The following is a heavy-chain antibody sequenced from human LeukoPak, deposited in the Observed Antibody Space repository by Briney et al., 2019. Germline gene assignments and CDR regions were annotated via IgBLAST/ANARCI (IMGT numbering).Heavy chain of an antibody. CDR2: IIPIFGTA. D-gene: IGHD3-22*01. CDR1: GGTFGSYA. CDR3: ARGPRDYYDSSGYYYSWFDP. Sequence: GASVKVSCKASGGTFGSYAISWVRQAPGQGLEWMGGIIPIFGTANYAQKFQGRVTITADESTSTAYMELSSLRSEDTAVYYCARGPRDYYDSSGYYYSWFDPWGQGTLVTVSS. V-gene: IGHV1-69*13. J-gene: IGHJ5*02.